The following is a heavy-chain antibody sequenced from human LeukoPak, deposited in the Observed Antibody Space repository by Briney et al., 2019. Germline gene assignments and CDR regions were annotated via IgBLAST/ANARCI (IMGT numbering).Heavy chain of an antibody. D-gene: IGHD5-24*01. V-gene: IGHV3-21*01. Sequence: GGSLRLSCAASGFTFSSYAMSWVRQAPGKGLERVSSISSSSSYIYYADSVKGRFTISRDNAKNSLYLQMNSLRAEDTAVYYCARFIGDGYNLRRLFDYWGQGTLVTVSS. J-gene: IGHJ4*02. CDR2: ISSSSSYI. CDR1: GFTFSSYA. CDR3: ARFIGDGYNLRRLFDY.